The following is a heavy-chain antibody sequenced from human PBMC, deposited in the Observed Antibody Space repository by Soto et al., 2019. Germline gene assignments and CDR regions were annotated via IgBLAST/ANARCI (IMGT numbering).Heavy chain of an antibody. CDR2: INAHSGGT. CDR1: GFSFTGYY. V-gene: IGHV1-2*02. CDR3: AKDLTRQLAYWLDP. J-gene: IGHJ5*02. Sequence: ASVKVSCKASGFSFTGYYIHWLRQAPGQGLEWMGWINAHSGGTEYAQKFQGRVTLTRDTSIATAYLTLTSLTSDDTALYYCAKDLTRQLAYWLDPWGQGTKGTVS. D-gene: IGHD6-6*01.